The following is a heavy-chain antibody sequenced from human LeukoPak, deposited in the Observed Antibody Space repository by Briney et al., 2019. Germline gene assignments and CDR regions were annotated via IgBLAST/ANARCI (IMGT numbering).Heavy chain of an antibody. Sequence: PSETLSLTCIVSGGSISSYYWSWIRQPPGKGLEWIGYIYSSGSTDYNPSLKSRATISLDTSNHQFSLKLTSVTAADTAVYYCARHVGIQLWSLYFDYWGQGSLVTVSS. CDR3: ARHVGIQLWSLYFDY. CDR2: IYSSGST. V-gene: IGHV4-59*08. D-gene: IGHD5-18*01. J-gene: IGHJ4*02. CDR1: GGSISSYY.